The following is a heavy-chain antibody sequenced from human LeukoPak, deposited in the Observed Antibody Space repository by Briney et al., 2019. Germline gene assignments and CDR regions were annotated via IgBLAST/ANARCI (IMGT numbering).Heavy chain of an antibody. J-gene: IGHJ4*02. CDR2: IKQDGSER. D-gene: IGHD3-16*01. CDR3: ARVGGKSSPFGY. CDR1: GFTFSSFW. Sequence: PGGSLRLSCAACGFTFSSFWMSWVRQAPGKGLEWVANIKQDGSERYYVDSLKGRFTISRDNANDSLYLQMNSLRAEDTAVYYCARVGGKSSPFGYWGQGSLVTVSS. V-gene: IGHV3-7*01.